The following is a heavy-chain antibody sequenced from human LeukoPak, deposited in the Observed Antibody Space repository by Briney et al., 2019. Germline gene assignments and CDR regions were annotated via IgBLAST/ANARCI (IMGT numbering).Heavy chain of an antibody. J-gene: IGHJ4*02. Sequence: GGSLRLSCTVSGFTVSSNSMSWVRQAPGKGLEWVSFIYSGGNTHDSDSLKGRFTISRDNSKNTLYLQMNSLSVEDTAVYYVSRRAGAYAHPYDYWGQGTLVTVSS. CDR1: GFTVSSNS. CDR3: SRRAGAYAHPYDY. V-gene: IGHV3-53*01. D-gene: IGHD3-16*01. CDR2: IYSGGNT.